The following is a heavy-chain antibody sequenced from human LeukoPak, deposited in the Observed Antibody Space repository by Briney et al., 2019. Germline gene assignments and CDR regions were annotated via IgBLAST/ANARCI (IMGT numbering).Heavy chain of an antibody. V-gene: IGHV3-48*03. CDR3: ARGSLVHYYGSGSYRIRAGFDS. CDR1: GFILGSYE. Sequence: PGGSLRLSCAASGFILGSYEMNWVRQAPGKGLQWISYISSSGDLIYDADYVKGRFTISRDNAKNSLYLQMNSLRAEDTAVYYCARGSLVHYYGSGSYRIRAGFDSWGQGTLVTVSS. J-gene: IGHJ4*02. D-gene: IGHD3-10*01. CDR2: ISSSGDLI.